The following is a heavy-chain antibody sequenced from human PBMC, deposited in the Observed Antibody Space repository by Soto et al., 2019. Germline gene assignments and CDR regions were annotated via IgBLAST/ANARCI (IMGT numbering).Heavy chain of an antibody. Sequence: ASVKVSCKASGFSFSDYFMHWVRQAPGQGLEWMGIINPSGDSRNYAQKFQGRVTITRDTSTSTVYMDLSSLRYEDTAVYYCARDHINGWKFDYWGRGTLVTVSS. CDR1: GFSFSDYF. J-gene: IGHJ4*02. V-gene: IGHV1-46*01. CDR2: INPSGDSR. CDR3: ARDHINGWKFDY. D-gene: IGHD6-19*01.